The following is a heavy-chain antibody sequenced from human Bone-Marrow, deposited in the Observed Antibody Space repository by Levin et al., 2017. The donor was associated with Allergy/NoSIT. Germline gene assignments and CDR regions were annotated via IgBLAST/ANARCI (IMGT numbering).Heavy chain of an antibody. J-gene: IGHJ6*02. CDR1: GFTFSDYG. CDR3: ARVILYRNLHHNYYCYGMDV. Sequence: GGSLRLSCAASGFTFSDYGMHWVRQAPGKGLEWVAVIWYDGSYKYYADSVKGRFSITRDDSKNTLNLQMNSLRAEDTAVYYCARVILYRNLHHNYYCYGMDVWSQGTTIAVSS. CDR2: IWYDGSYK. V-gene: IGHV3-33*01. D-gene: IGHD2-2*02.